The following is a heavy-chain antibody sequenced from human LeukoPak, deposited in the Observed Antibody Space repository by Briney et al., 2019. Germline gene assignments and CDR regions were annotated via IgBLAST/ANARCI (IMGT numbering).Heavy chain of an antibody. CDR3: ARGSYYYYYGMDV. Sequence: SVKVSCKASGGTFSSYAISWVRQAPGQGLEWMGRIIPILGIANYAQKFQGRVTITADKSTSTAYMELSSLRSEDTAVYYCARGSYYYYYGMDVWGQGTTVTVSS. J-gene: IGHJ6*02. CDR1: GGTFSSYA. V-gene: IGHV1-69*04. CDR2: IIPILGIA. D-gene: IGHD1-26*01.